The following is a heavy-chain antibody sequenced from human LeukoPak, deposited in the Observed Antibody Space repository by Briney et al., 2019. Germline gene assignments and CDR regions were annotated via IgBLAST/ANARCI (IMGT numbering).Heavy chain of an antibody. CDR1: GLTFSSYG. D-gene: IGHD6-13*01. CDR2: ISYDGSKT. Sequence: RGSLRLSCAASGLTFSSYGMHWVRQAPGKGLEWVTFISYDGSKTYFTDSVKGRFTISRDYSKNTLFLLMNSLRTEDTAVYYCARQHTNSWFFGFDFWGQGTLVTVSS. J-gene: IGHJ4*02. CDR3: ARQHTNSWFFGFDF. V-gene: IGHV3-30*03.